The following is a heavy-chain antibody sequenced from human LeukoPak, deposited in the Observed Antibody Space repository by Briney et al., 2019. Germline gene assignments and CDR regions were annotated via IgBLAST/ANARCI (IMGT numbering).Heavy chain of an antibody. V-gene: IGHV4-39*07. D-gene: IGHD6-6*01. Sequence: PSETLSLTCTVSGGSISSSSYYWSWIRQPPGKGLEWIGEINHSGSTNYNPSLKSRVTISVDTSKNQFSLKLSSVTAADTAVYYCARAPRRPPYSSSSPHWFDPWGQGTLVTVSS. CDR1: GGSISSSSYY. J-gene: IGHJ5*02. CDR2: INHSGST. CDR3: ARAPRRPPYSSSSPHWFDP.